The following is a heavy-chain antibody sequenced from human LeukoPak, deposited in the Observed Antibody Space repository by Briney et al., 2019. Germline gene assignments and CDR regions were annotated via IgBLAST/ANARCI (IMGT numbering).Heavy chain of an antibody. D-gene: IGHD3-10*01. CDR2: ISYEGSNK. J-gene: IGHJ6*02. CDR3: ARERGTTYYYGSGSPQPLSYYYGMDV. CDR1: GFTFSSYA. V-gene: IGHV3-30-3*01. Sequence: PGGSLRLSCAASGFTFSSYAMHWVRQAPGKGLEWVAVISYEGSNKYYADSVKGRFTISRDNSKNTLYLQMNSLRAEDTAVYYCARERGTTYYYGSGSPQPLSYYYGMDVWGQGTTVTVSS.